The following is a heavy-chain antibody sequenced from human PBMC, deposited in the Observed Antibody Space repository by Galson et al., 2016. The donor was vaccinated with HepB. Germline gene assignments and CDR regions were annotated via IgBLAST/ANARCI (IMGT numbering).Heavy chain of an antibody. CDR3: IPTVSFWSGPYGIQV. V-gene: IGHV3-15*01. J-gene: IGHJ6*02. CDR2: IKSKTDGGKT. CDR1: GFTFSNAW. Sequence: SLRLSCAASGFTFSNAWMTWVRQAPGKGLEWVGHIKSKTDGGKTEHAAPVKGRFTISRDDSKNTLYLEMNSLKIEDTAGYYCIPTVSFWSGPYGIQVWGQGTTVTVSS. D-gene: IGHD3-3*01.